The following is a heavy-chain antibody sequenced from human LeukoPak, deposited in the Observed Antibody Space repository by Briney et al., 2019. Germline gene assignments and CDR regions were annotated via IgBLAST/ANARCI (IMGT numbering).Heavy chain of an antibody. CDR1: GYTFTSYY. CDR2: INPSGGST. Sequence: GASVKVSCKASGYTFTSYYMHWVRQAPGQGLEWMGIINPSGGSTSYAQKLQGRVTMTTDTSTSTAYMELRSLRSDDTAVYYCARDLYSYPDYWGQGTLVTVSS. D-gene: IGHD5-18*01. J-gene: IGHJ4*02. V-gene: IGHV1-46*01. CDR3: ARDLYSYPDY.